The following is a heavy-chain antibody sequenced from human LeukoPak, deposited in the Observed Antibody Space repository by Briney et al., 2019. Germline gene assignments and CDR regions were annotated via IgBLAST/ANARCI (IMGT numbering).Heavy chain of an antibody. J-gene: IGHJ4*02. V-gene: IGHV3-23*01. Sequence: QTGGSLRLSCAASGFTFSSYAMSWVRQAPGKGLEWVSAISGSGGSTYYADSVKGRFTISRDNSKSTLYLQMNSLRAEDTAVYYCAKVTLGSGWRFDYWGQGTLVTVSS. CDR3: AKVTLGSGWRFDY. CDR2: ISGSGGST. CDR1: GFTFSSYA. D-gene: IGHD6-19*01.